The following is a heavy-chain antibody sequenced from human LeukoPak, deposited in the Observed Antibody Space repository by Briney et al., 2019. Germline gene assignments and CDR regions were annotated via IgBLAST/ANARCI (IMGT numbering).Heavy chain of an antibody. CDR1: GFTFSSYS. CDR2: ISGSGGST. J-gene: IGHJ5*02. CDR3: ANPPTVTTIRFDP. D-gene: IGHD4-17*01. V-gene: IGHV3-23*01. Sequence: TGGSLRLSCAASGFTFSSYSMNWVRQAPGKGLEWVSDISGSGGSTYYADSVKGRFTISGDNSKNTLYLQMNSLRAEDTAVYYCANPPTVTTIRFDPWGQGTLVTVSS.